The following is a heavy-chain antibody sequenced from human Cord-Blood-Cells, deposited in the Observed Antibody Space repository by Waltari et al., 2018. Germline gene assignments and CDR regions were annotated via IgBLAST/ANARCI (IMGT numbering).Heavy chain of an antibody. D-gene: IGHD6-25*01. J-gene: IGHJ3*02. CDR3: ARGLAAAHNDAFDI. Sequence: QVKLVQSWAEVKKPGASVKVSCKASGYTFTSYDINWVRQATGQGLEWMGWMNPNSGNTGYAQKFQGRFTMTRTTSISTAYMELSSLRSEDTAVYYCARGLAAAHNDAFDIWGQGTMVTVSS. CDR2: MNPNSGNT. CDR1: GYTFTSYD. V-gene: IGHV1-8*01.